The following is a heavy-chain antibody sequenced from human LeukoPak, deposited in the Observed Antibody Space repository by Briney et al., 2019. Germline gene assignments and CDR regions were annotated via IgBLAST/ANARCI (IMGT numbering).Heavy chain of an antibody. J-gene: IGHJ4*02. CDR2: IYYSGST. CDR1: GGSTSSSSYY. D-gene: IGHD5-18*01. CDR3: ARMGIQPGRRAFDY. Sequence: SETLSLTCTVSGGSTSSSSYYWGWIRQPPGKGLEWIGSIYYSGSTYYNPSLKSRVTISVDTSKNQFSLKLSSVTAADTAVYYCARMGIQPGRRAFDYWGQGTLVTVSS. V-gene: IGHV4-39*07.